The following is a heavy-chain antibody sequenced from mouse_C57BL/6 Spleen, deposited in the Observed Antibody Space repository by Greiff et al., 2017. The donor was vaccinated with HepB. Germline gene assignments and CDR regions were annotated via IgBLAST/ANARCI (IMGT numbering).Heavy chain of an antibody. Sequence: QVQLQQPGAELVKPGASVKLSCKASGYTFTSYWMHWVKQRPGQGLEWIGMIHPNSGSTNYNEKFKSKATLTVDKSSSTAYMQLSSLTSEDSAVYYCARYYSNSYFDYWGQGTTLTVSS. J-gene: IGHJ2*01. CDR3: ARYYSNSYFDY. CDR2: IHPNSGST. V-gene: IGHV1-64*01. D-gene: IGHD2-5*01. CDR1: GYTFTSYW.